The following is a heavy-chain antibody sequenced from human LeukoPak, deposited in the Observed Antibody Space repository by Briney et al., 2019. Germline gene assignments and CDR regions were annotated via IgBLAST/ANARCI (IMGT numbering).Heavy chain of an antibody. Sequence: SETLSLTCTVSGGSISSYYWSWIRQPPGKGLEWFGYIYYSETNYNPSLKSRVTISADTSKDQFSLKLTSVTAADTAVYYCAGGLKIYGSGYYFTYWGQGTLVTVSS. V-gene: IGHV4-59*01. CDR2: IYYSET. CDR3: AGGLKIYGSGYYFTY. D-gene: IGHD3-10*01. CDR1: GGSISSYY. J-gene: IGHJ4*02.